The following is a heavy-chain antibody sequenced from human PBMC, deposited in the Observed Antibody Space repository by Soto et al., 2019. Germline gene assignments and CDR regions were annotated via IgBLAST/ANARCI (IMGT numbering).Heavy chain of an antibody. CDR2: INSDGSST. J-gene: IGHJ6*03. D-gene: IGHD5-18*01. V-gene: IGHV3-74*01. CDR3: AKAGGHVDTAMATLYYYYYMDV. Sequence: PWCSLRLSCAASGVTVSSYLVHWVRQATGKGLVWVSRINSDGSSTSYADSVKGRFTISRDNAKNTLYLQMNSLRAEDTAVYYCAKAGGHVDTAMATLYYYYYMDVWGKGTTVTVSS. CDR1: GVTVSSYL.